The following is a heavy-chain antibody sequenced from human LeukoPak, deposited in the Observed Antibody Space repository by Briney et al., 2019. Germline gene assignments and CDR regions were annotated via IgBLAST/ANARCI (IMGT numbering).Heavy chain of an antibody. Sequence: PGGSLRLSCAASGFTFSSYEMNWVRQAPGKGLEWVPYISSSGSTIYYADSVKGRFTISRDNAKNSLYLQMNSLRAEDTAVYYCARDAMVRGVISRWDYWGQGTLVTVSS. CDR3: ARDAMVRGVISRWDY. CDR2: ISSSGSTI. CDR1: GFTFSSYE. V-gene: IGHV3-48*03. D-gene: IGHD3-10*01. J-gene: IGHJ4*02.